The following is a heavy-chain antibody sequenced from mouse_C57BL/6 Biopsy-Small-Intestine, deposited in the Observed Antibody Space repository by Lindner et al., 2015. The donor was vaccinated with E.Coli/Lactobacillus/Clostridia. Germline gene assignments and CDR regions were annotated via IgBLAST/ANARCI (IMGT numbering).Heavy chain of an antibody. J-gene: IGHJ1*01. Sequence: VKVSCKASGYTFNQHAMNWVRQAPGQGLEWMGWINIKTGKPTYVQALTGRFVFSLDTSVSTAYLEISSLKAEDTAVYYCARGRLGYDFYLGVDVWGQGTTVTVSS. CDR3: ARGRLGYDFYLGVDV. CDR2: INIKTGKP. V-gene: IGHV9-3*02. D-gene: IGHD1-1*01. CDR1: GYTFNQHA.